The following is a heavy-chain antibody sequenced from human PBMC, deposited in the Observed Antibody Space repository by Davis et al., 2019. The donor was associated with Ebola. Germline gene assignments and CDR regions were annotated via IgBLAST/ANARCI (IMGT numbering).Heavy chain of an antibody. CDR2: SSTSAEHI. D-gene: IGHD1-26*01. CDR1: GFTFSSYT. CDR3: ARRLLISSRGGMDV. Sequence: PGGSLRLSCAASGFTFSSYTMNWVRQAPGKEPEWVAHSSTSAEHISYAESVKGRFTVSRDDAQSSLFLQMSSLRDEDTAVYYCARRLLISSRGGMDVWGQGTTVTVSS. J-gene: IGHJ6*02. V-gene: IGHV3-48*02.